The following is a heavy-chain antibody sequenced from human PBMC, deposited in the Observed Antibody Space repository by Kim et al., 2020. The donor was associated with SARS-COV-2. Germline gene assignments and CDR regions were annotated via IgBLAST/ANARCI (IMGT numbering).Heavy chain of an antibody. J-gene: IGHJ5*02. Sequence: FQGRVTITADESTSTAYMELSSLRSEDTAVYYCARARGSGSYNWFDPWGQGTLVTVSS. D-gene: IGHD3-10*01. V-gene: IGHV1-69*01. CDR3: ARARGSGSYNWFDP.